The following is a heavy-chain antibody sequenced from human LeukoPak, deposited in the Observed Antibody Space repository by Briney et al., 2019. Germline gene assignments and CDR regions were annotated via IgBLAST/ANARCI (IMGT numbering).Heavy chain of an antibody. CDR1: GFTFSSYE. CDR2: ISGSGSVI. D-gene: IGHD3-3*01. V-gene: IGHV3-48*03. Sequence: GGSLTLSCAASGFTFSSYEMNWVRQAPGKGLEWVSYISGSGSVIYYADSVKGRFTVSRDNAKNSLYLQMNSLRAEDTAVYYCARDSIGLFEGGQGTLVTVSS. J-gene: IGHJ4*02. CDR3: ARDSIGLFE.